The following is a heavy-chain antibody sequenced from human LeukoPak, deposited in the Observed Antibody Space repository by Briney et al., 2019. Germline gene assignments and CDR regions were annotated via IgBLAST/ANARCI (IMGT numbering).Heavy chain of an antibody. D-gene: IGHD3-22*01. CDR2: ISYDGSNK. Sequence: PGGSLRLSCAASGFTFSIYGMHWVRQAPGKGLEWVAVISYDGSNKYYADSVKGRFTISRDNSKNTLYLQMNSLRAEDTAVYYCAKDDYYDSSGYAGYWGQGTLVTVSS. CDR1: GFTFSIYG. J-gene: IGHJ4*02. CDR3: AKDDYYDSSGYAGY. V-gene: IGHV3-30*18.